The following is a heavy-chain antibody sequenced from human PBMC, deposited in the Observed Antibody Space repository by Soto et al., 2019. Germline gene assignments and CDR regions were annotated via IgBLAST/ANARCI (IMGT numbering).Heavy chain of an antibody. CDR3: ATTGVYCGSYTDPSRFDD. V-gene: IGHV1-24*01. CDR1: GYTLTELS. D-gene: IGHD1-26*01. J-gene: IGHJ4*02. Sequence: ASVQVSCKVSGYTLTELSMHWVRQAPGKGLEWMGGFDPEDGETIYAQKFQGRVTMTEDTSTDTAYMELSSLGSEDTAVYYCATTGVYCGSYTDPSRFDDWGQGTLVTGSS. CDR2: FDPEDGET.